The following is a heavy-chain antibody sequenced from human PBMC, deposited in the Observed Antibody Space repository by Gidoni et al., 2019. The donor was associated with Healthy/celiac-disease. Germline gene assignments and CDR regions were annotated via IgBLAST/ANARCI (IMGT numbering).Heavy chain of an antibody. Sequence: QVQLVQSGAEVKKPGSSVKVSCKASGGTFSSYAISWVRQAPGQGLEWMGGIIPIFGTANYAQKFQGRVTITADESTSTAYMELSSLRSEDTAVYYCARDSPHIAYYDSSGYPTHMLYWGQGTLVTVSS. CDR2: IIPIFGTA. CDR1: GGTFSSYA. D-gene: IGHD3-22*01. V-gene: IGHV1-69*01. CDR3: ARDSPHIAYYDSSGYPTHMLY. J-gene: IGHJ4*02.